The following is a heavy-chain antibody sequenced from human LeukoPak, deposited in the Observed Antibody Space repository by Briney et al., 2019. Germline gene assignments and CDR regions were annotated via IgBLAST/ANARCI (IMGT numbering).Heavy chain of an antibody. D-gene: IGHD4-17*01. CDR2: ISSSSSYI. J-gene: IGHJ4*02. V-gene: IGHV3-21*01. Sequence: TGGSLRLSCAVSGFTFRNYWMSWVRQAPGKGLEWVSSISSSSSYIYYADSVKGRFTISRDNAKNSLYLQMNSLRAEDTAVYYCARRSQPNDDYGDLNTIDYWGQGTLVTVSS. CDR1: GFTFRNYW. CDR3: ARRSQPNDDYGDLNTIDY.